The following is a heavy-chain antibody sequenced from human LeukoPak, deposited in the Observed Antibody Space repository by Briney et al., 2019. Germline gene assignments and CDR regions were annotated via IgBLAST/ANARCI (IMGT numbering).Heavy chain of an antibody. Sequence: SETLSLTCTVSGGSISSSSYYWGWIRQPPGKGLEWIGSIYYSGSTYYNPSLKSRVTISVDTSKNQFSLKLSSVTAADTAVYYCAREGDSSWPYFDYWGQGTLVTVSS. CDR3: AREGDSSWPYFDY. CDR2: IYYSGST. CDR1: GGSISSSSYY. V-gene: IGHV4-39*02. D-gene: IGHD6-13*01. J-gene: IGHJ4*02.